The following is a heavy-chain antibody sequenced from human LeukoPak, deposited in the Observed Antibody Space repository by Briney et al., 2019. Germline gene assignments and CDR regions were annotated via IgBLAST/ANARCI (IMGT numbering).Heavy chain of an antibody. CDR3: ARDRYTYYDYVWVSWTL. Sequence: ASVKVSCKASGYTFTNYYMHWVRQAPGQGLEWMGIMHPSGVSITYAQKFQGRVTLTSDTSTSTVYMELSSLRSEDTAVYYCARDRYTYYDYVWVSWTLWGQGTLVTVSS. J-gene: IGHJ4*02. V-gene: IGHV1-46*01. D-gene: IGHD3-16*01. CDR2: MHPSGVSI. CDR1: GYTFTNYY.